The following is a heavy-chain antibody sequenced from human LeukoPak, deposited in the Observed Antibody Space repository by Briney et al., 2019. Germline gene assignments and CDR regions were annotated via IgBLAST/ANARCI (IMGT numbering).Heavy chain of an antibody. CDR2: ISAYNGNT. D-gene: IGHD6-19*01. Sequence: ASVKVSCKASGGTFSSYAISWVRQAPGQGLEWMGWISAYNGNTNYAQKLQGRVTMTTDTSTSTAYMELSRLRSDDTAVYYCAREGYSSGWYNGNWFDPWGQGTLVTVPS. V-gene: IGHV1-18*01. CDR1: GGTFSSYA. CDR3: AREGYSSGWYNGNWFDP. J-gene: IGHJ5*02.